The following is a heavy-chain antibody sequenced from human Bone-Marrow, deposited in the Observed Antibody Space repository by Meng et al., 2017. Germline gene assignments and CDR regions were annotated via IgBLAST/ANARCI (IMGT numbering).Heavy chain of an antibody. Sequence: VQIQQWGAGLFKPAETLSPTCAVYGGSFSGYYWSWIRQPPGKGLEWIGEINHSGSTNYNPSLKSRVTISVDTSKNQFSLKLSSVTAADTAVYYCARGVASPIFSTVVTPAFDYWGQGTLVTVSS. V-gene: IGHV4-34*01. CDR1: GGSFSGYY. CDR2: INHSGST. J-gene: IGHJ4*02. CDR3: ARGVASPIFSTVVTPAFDY. D-gene: IGHD4-23*01.